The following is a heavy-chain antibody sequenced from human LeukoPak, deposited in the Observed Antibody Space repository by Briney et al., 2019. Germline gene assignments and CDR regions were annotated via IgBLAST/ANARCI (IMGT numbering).Heavy chain of an antibody. J-gene: IGHJ4*02. CDR1: GFTFSSYS. D-gene: IGHD3-10*01. V-gene: IGHV3-21*01. CDR2: ISSSSSYI. Sequence: GGSLRLSCAASGFTFSSYSMNWVRQAPGKGLEWVSSISSSSSYIYYADSVKGRFTISRDNAKNSLYLQMNSLRAEGTAVYYCARDYGSGSSQYYFDYWGQGTLVTVSS. CDR3: ARDYGSGSSQYYFDY.